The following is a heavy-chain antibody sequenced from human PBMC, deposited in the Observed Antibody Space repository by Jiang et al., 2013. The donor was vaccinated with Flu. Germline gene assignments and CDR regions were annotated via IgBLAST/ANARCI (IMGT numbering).Heavy chain of an antibody. J-gene: IGHJ6*01. CDR3: AKGVSGPLYYGVDV. D-gene: IGHD6-19*01. CDR2: MNPKSGTT. Sequence: GAEVKKPGASVKVSCKASGYTFSSYDIIWVRQATGQGLEWMGWMNPKSGTTGYAQKLQGRVTLTMETSIRTAYMELSSLTSGDTAVYYCAKGVSGPLYYGVDVWG. V-gene: IGHV1-8*01. CDR1: GYTFSSYD.